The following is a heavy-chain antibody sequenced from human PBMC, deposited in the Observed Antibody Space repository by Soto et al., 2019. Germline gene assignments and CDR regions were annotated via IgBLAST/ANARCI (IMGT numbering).Heavy chain of an antibody. Sequence: ASVKVSCKASGYTFTSYAMHWVRQAPGQRLEWMGWINAGNGNTKYSQKFQGRVTITGDTSASTAYMELSSLRSEDTAVYYCARAQDYDFWSGYLAYWGQGTLVTVSS. CDR1: GYTFTSYA. CDR2: INAGNGNT. CDR3: ARAQDYDFWSGYLAY. V-gene: IGHV1-3*01. D-gene: IGHD3-3*01. J-gene: IGHJ4*02.